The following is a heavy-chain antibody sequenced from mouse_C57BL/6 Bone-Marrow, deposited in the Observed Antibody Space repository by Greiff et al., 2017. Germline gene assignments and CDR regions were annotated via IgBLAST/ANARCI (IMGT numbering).Heavy chain of an antibody. CDR1: GYSITSGYY. CDR2: ISYDGSN. V-gene: IGHV3-6*01. J-gene: IGHJ3*01. Sequence: EVHLVESGPGLVKPSQSLSLTCSVTGYSITSGYYWNWIRQFPGNKLEWMGYISYDGSNNYNPSLKNRISITRDTSKNQFFLKLNSVTTEDTATYYGAREGLRRAWFAYWGQGTLVTVSA. CDR3: AREGLRRAWFAY. D-gene: IGHD2-2*01.